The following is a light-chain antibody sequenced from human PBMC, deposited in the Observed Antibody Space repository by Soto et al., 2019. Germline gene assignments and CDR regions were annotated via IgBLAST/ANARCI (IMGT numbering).Light chain of an antibody. V-gene: IGLV1-51*01. CDR3: ASWDGSLTAVV. J-gene: IGLJ3*02. Sequence: QSVLTQPPSVSAAPGQTVTISCSGSTSNIGNNYVSWYQHLPGTAPKLLIYDNTKRPSGILDRFSGSKSGTSATLGITGLQTGDEAVYYCASWDGSLTAVVFGGGTKLTVL. CDR2: DNT. CDR1: TSNIGNNY.